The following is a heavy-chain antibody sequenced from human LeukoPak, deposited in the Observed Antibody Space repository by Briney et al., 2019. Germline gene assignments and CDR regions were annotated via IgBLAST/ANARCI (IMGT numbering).Heavy chain of an antibody. Sequence: GGPLRLSCAASGFTVSSNYMSWVRQAPGKGLEWVSVIYSGGSTYYADSVKGRFTISRDNSKNTLYLQMNSLRAEDTAVYYCARGSSGYYFDYFDYWGQGTLVTVSS. D-gene: IGHD3-22*01. CDR2: IYSGGST. CDR3: ARGSSGYYFDYFDY. V-gene: IGHV3-53*01. J-gene: IGHJ4*02. CDR1: GFTVSSNY.